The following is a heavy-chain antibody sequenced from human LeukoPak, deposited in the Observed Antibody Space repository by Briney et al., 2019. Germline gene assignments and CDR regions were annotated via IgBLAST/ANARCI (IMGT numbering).Heavy chain of an antibody. CDR1: GFTFSSYS. Sequence: GSLRLSCTASGFTFSSYSMSWIRQPAGKGLEWIGRIYTSGSTNYNPSLKSRVTMSVDTSKNQFSLKLSSVTAADTAVYYCARGSVGATRGYYYYYMDVWGKGTTVTISS. V-gene: IGHV4-4*07. J-gene: IGHJ6*03. D-gene: IGHD1-26*01. CDR3: ARGSVGATRGYYYYYMDV. CDR2: IYTSGST.